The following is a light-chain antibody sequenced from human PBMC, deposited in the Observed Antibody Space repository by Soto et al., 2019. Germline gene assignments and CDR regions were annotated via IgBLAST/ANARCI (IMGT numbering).Light chain of an antibody. CDR3: QQYKQWPVA. CDR1: QSVGSIY. V-gene: IGKV3-15*01. J-gene: IGKJ4*01. CDR2: GAS. Sequence: DIVLTQSPGTLSLSPGERATLSCRASQSVGSIYLAWYQQKPGQAPRLLIYGASTRATGVPARFSGSGSATQFTLTISNPQSEDLGFYYCQQYKQWPVAFGGGTKV.